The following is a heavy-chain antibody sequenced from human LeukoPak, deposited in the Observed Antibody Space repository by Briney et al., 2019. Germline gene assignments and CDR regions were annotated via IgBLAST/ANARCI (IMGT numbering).Heavy chain of an antibody. D-gene: IGHD3-3*01. CDR2: IYYSGST. CDR3: ARVPDFWSGIDI. V-gene: IGHV4-59*08. Sequence: KPSETLSLTCTVSGGSISSYYWSWIRQPPGKGLEWIGYIYYSGSTNYNPSLKSRVTISVDTSKNQFSLKLSSVTAADTAVYYCARVPDFWSGIDIWGQGTMVTVSS. J-gene: IGHJ3*02. CDR1: GGSISSYY.